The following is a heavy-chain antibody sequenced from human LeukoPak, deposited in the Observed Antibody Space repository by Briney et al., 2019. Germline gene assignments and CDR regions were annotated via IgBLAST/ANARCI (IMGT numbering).Heavy chain of an antibody. Sequence: GRSLRLSCAASGFTFSTYSMHWVRQAPGKGLEWVAVVSYDGSNKYYADSVRGRFTISRDNSKNTLRLQMNSLRTEDTAEYYCARPSPPGDGYNPPDYWGQGTLVTVSS. CDR1: GFTFSTYS. CDR3: ARPSPPGDGYNPPDY. D-gene: IGHD5-24*01. J-gene: IGHJ4*02. CDR2: VSYDGSNK. V-gene: IGHV3-30-3*01.